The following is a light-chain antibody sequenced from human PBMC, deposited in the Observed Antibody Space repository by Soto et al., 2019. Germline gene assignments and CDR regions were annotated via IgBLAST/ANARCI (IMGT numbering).Light chain of an antibody. V-gene: IGKV3-20*01. CDR3: QQYGSSPRT. CDR2: GAS. J-gene: IGKJ1*01. Sequence: EIELTQSPGTLSLSPGERATLSCRASQSVSSSYLAWYQQKPGQAPRLLIYGASSRPTGIPDRFSGSGSGTDFTLTISRLEPEDFAVYYCQQYGSSPRTFGQGTKVDIK. CDR1: QSVSSSY.